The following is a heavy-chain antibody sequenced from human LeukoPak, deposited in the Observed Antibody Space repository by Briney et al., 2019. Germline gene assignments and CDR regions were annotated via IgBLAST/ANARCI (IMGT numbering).Heavy chain of an antibody. D-gene: IGHD5-18*01. Sequence: GGSLRLSCAASGFTFSSYGMSWVRQAPGKGLEWVSGISGSGDRSNYLDSVKGRFTISRDNSKNTLYMQMNSLRAEDTAVYYCARDLSGVTGYTYGRGIDYWGQGTLVTVSS. CDR1: GFTFSSYG. J-gene: IGHJ4*02. V-gene: IGHV3-23*01. CDR3: ARDLSGVTGYTYGRGIDY. CDR2: ISGSGDRS.